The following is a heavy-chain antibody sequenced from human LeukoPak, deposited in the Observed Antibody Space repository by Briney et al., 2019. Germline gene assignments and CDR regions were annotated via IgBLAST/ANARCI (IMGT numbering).Heavy chain of an antibody. D-gene: IGHD6-13*01. Sequence: PGGSLRLSCAASGFNFSSYAMSWVRQAPGKGLEWVSAISGSGGSTYYVDSVKGRFTISRDNSKNMLYLQMNSLTAEDTAVYYCAKEASSTKRKVLQFQHWGQGTLVTVSS. V-gene: IGHV3-23*01. J-gene: IGHJ1*01. CDR1: GFNFSSYA. CDR2: ISGSGGST. CDR3: AKEASSTKRKVLQFQH.